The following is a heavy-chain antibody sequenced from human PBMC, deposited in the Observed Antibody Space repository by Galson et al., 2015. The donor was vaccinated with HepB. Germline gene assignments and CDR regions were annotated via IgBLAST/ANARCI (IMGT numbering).Heavy chain of an antibody. CDR1: GYTFTGYY. D-gene: IGHD1-26*01. CDR3: ARDLPDPDLVGAYYFDY. V-gene: IGHV1-2*06. Sequence: SVKVSCKASGYTFTGYYMHWVRQAPGQGLEWMGRINPNSGGTNYAQKFQGRVTMTRDTSISTAYMELSRLRSDDTAVYYCARDLPDPDLVGAYYFDYWGQGTLVTVSS. J-gene: IGHJ4*02. CDR2: INPNSGGT.